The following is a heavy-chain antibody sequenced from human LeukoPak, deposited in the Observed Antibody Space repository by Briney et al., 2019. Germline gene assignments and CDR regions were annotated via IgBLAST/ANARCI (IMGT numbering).Heavy chain of an antibody. CDR2: ISGSGGST. CDR3: AKGGLSSSWYGYYFDY. J-gene: IGHJ4*02. V-gene: IGHV3-23*01. CDR1: GFTFSSYG. D-gene: IGHD6-13*01. Sequence: GGSLRLSCAASGFTFSSYGMHWVRQAPGKGLEWVSAISGSGGSTYYADSVKGRFTISRDNSKNTLYLQMNSLRAEDTAVYYCAKGGLSSSWYGYYFDYWGQGTLVTVSS.